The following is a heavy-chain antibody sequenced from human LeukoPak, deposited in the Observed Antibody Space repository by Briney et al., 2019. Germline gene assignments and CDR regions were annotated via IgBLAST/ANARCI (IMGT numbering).Heavy chain of an antibody. V-gene: IGHV3-30-3*01. J-gene: IGHJ6*02. D-gene: IGHD6-19*01. CDR1: GFTFSSYA. CDR3: ARGAGSGWLYYYYYYGMDV. CDR2: ISYDGSNK. Sequence: GRSLRLSCAASGFTFSSYAMHWVRQAPGKGLEWAAVISYDGSNKYYADSVKGRFTISRDNSKNTLYLQTNSLRAEDTAVYYCARGAGSGWLYYYYYYGMDVWGQGTTVTVSS.